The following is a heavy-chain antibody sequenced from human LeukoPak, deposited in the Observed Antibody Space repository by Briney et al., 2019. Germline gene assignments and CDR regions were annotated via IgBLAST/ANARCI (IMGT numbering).Heavy chain of an antibody. D-gene: IGHD1-7*01. CDR2: IYDRGST. CDR3: ARHASYNWNYERYFDY. CDR1: GGSISSYY. Sequence: SETLSLTCTVSGGSISSYYWSWIRQPPGKGLEWIGNIYDRGSTKYNPSLKSRVTISVDTSKNQFSLRLSSVTAADTAVYYCARHASYNWNYERYFDYWGQGTLVTVSS. J-gene: IGHJ4*02. V-gene: IGHV4-59*08.